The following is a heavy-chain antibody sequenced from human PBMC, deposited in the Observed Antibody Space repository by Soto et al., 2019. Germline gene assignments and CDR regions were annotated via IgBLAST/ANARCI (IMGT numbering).Heavy chain of an antibody. CDR1: GGSVSSGSYY. J-gene: IGHJ4*02. Sequence: QVQLQESGPGLVKPSETLSLTCTVSGGSVSSGSYYWSWIRQPPGKGLEWIGYIYYSGSTNYNPSLNSRVTISVDTAKNQCARKLSCVTAADTAVYYCARGLYCSGGSCYYYWGQGTLVTVSS. D-gene: IGHD2-15*01. CDR2: IYYSGST. V-gene: IGHV4-61*01. CDR3: ARGLYCSGGSCYYY.